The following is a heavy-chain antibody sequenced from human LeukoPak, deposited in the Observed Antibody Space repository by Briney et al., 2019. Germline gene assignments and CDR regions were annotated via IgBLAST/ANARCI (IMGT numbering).Heavy chain of an antibody. CDR1: GGTFSRYA. D-gene: IGHD3-22*01. Sequence: ASVKVSCKASGGTFSRYAISWVRQAPGQGLEWMGGIIPIFGTANHAQKFQGRVTITADESTSTAYMELSSLRSEDTAVYYCASPLRDSYYYDSSGYFFGYWGQGTLVTVSS. J-gene: IGHJ4*02. CDR2: IIPIFGTA. CDR3: ASPLRDSYYYDSSGYFFGY. V-gene: IGHV1-69*13.